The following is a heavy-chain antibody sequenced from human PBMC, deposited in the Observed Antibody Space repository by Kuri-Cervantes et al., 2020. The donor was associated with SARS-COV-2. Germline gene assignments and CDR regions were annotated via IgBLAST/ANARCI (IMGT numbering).Heavy chain of an antibody. V-gene: IGHV3-11*03. J-gene: IGHJ4*02. D-gene: IGHD6-13*01. CDR3: ARGQQLIDY. CDR2: ISSSSGYT. CDR1: GLTFSDYY. Sequence: GESLKISCAASGLTFSDYYMSWIRQAPGKGLEWVSYISSSSGYTNYADSVKGRFTISRDNAKNSLYLQMNSLRAEDTAVYYCARGQQLIDYWGQGTLVTVSS.